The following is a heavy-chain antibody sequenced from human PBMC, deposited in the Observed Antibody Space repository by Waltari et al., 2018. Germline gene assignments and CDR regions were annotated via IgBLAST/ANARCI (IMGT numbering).Heavy chain of an antibody. Sequence: QVQLVQSGAEVKKPGASVKVSCKASGYTFTSYAMHWVRQAPGQRLEWMGWINAGNGNTKYSQKFHGRVTITRDTSASTAYMELSSLRSEDTAVYYCARQIGIAAAGTDYWGQGTLVTVSS. D-gene: IGHD6-13*01. V-gene: IGHV1-3*01. J-gene: IGHJ4*02. CDR2: INAGNGNT. CDR1: GYTFTSYA. CDR3: ARQIGIAAAGTDY.